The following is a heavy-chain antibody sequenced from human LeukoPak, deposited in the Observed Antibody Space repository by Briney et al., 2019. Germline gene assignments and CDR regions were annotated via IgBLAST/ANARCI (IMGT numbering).Heavy chain of an antibody. CDR2: INHFGTT. Sequence: SETLSLTCAVFGGSLNDHYWIWIRQPPGQGLEWIGEINHFGTTKYNSSLKSRVTISVDASKKQFSLKLNSVTAADTALYYCARGFNYMDVWGNGTTVTV. CDR1: GGSLNDHY. CDR3: ARGFNYMDV. V-gene: IGHV4-34*01. J-gene: IGHJ6*03.